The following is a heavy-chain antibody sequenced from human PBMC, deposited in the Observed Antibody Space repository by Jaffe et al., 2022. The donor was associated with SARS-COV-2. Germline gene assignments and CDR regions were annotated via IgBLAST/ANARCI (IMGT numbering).Heavy chain of an antibody. D-gene: IGHD6-13*01. CDR3: ARLETGIAAAGTEGWFDP. CDR1: GFTVSSNY. Sequence: EVQLVESGGGLIQPGGSLRLSCAASGFTVSSNYMSWVRQAPGKGLEWVSVIYSGGSTYYADSVKGRFTISRDNSKNTLYLQMNSLRAEDTAVYYCARLETGIAAAGTEGWFDPWGQGTLVTVSS. CDR2: IYSGGST. J-gene: IGHJ5*02. V-gene: IGHV3-53*01.